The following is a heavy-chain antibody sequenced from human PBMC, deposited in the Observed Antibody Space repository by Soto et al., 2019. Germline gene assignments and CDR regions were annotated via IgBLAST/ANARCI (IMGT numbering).Heavy chain of an antibody. CDR1: GFTFSSYA. D-gene: IGHD4-17*01. J-gene: IGHJ4*02. Sequence: EVQLLESGGGLVQPGGSLRLSCAASGFTFSSYAMSWVRQAPGKGLEWVSAISGSGGSTYYADSVKGRFTISRDNSKNTLYLERNSLRAEDTAVYYLAKDLRSLPDYGDFGFDYWGQGTLVTVSS. V-gene: IGHV3-23*01. CDR2: ISGSGGST. CDR3: AKDLRSLPDYGDFGFDY.